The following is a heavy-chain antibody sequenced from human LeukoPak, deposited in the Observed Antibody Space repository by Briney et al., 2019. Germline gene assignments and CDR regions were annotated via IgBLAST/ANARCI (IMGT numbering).Heavy chain of an antibody. CDR3: ARLSETAAYYYTSGYYFLGY. V-gene: IGHV4-4*09. Sequence: SETLSLTCTVSGGSISSYYWSWIRQPPGKGLEWIGYIYTSGSTNYNPSLKSRVTISVDTSKNQFSLKLSSVTAADTAIYYCARLSETAAYYYTSGYYFLGYWGQGTLVTVDS. D-gene: IGHD3-22*01. CDR2: IYTSGST. J-gene: IGHJ4*02. CDR1: GGSISSYY.